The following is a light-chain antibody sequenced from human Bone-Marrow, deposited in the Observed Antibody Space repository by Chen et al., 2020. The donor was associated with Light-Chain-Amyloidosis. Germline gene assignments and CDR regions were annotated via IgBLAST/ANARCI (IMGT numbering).Light chain of an antibody. J-gene: IGLJ2*01. Sequence: SYELTQPPSGSVSPGQTARITCSGDDLPKKSAYWYQQKPGQAPVLVINRDTETSSGISVRFSGCSAGTAASLTISVVQSEDEADYHCQSADSSGNYEVIVGGVPKLTVL. CDR3: QSADSSGNYEVI. CDR1: DLPKKS. V-gene: IGLV3-25*03. CDR2: RDT.